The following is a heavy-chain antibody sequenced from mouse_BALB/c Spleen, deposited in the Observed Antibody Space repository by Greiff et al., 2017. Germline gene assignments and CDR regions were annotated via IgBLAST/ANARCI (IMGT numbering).Heavy chain of an antibody. V-gene: IGHV10S3*01. D-gene: IGHD1-2*01. CDR2: IRSKSNNYAT. Sequence: EVKLVETGGGLVQPKGSLKLSCAASGFTFNTNAMNWVRQAPGKGLEWVARIRSKSNNYATYYADSVKDRFTISRDDSQSMLYLQMNNLKTEDTAMYYCVREIHYYGQGYFDYWGQGTTLTVSS. CDR3: VREIHYYGQGYFDY. CDR1: GFTFNTNA. J-gene: IGHJ2*01.